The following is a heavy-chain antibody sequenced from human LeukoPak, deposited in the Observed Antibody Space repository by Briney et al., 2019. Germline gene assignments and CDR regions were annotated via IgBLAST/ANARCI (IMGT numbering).Heavy chain of an antibody. CDR3: ARDKAAHAYYYGMDV. CDR2: IYTSGST. Sequence: SETLSLTCTVSGGSISSGSYYWSWIRQPAGKGLEWIGRIYTSGSTNYNPSLKSRVTISVDTSKNQFSLKLSSVTAADTAVYYCARDKAAHAYYYGMDVWGQGTTVTVSS. V-gene: IGHV4-61*02. D-gene: IGHD6-6*01. CDR1: GGSISSGSYY. J-gene: IGHJ6*02.